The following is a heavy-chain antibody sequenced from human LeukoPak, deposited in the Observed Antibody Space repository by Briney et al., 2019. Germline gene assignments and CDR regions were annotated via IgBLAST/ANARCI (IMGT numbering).Heavy chain of an antibody. CDR2: IYYSGST. Sequence: QTLSLTCTVSGGSISSGDYYWSWIRQPPGKGLEWIGYIYYSGSTYYNPSLKSRVTISVDTSKNQFSLKLSSVAAADTAVYYCARTRAYYDFWSGYFFDYWGQGTLVTVSS. CDR1: GGSISSGDYY. CDR3: ARTRAYYDFWSGYFFDY. J-gene: IGHJ4*02. V-gene: IGHV4-30-4*08. D-gene: IGHD3-3*01.